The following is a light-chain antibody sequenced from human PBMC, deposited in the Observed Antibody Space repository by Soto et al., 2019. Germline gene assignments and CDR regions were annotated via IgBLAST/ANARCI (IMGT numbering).Light chain of an antibody. V-gene: IGKV3-20*01. CDR2: GAS. CDR1: QSVSSSY. Sequence: IVLSQSPGTPSLSPGERGTPSRRASQSVSSSYLAWYQQKPGQAPRLLIYGASSRATGIPDRFSGSGSGTDFTLTISRLEPEDFAVYYCQQYGSSRTFGQGTKVDIK. CDR3: QQYGSSRT. J-gene: IGKJ1*01.